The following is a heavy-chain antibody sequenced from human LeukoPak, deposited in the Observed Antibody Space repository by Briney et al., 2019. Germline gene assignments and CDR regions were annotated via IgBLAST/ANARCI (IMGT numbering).Heavy chain of an antibody. V-gene: IGHV3-30*18. CDR3: AKGEHQPTLSFDY. Sequence: GGSLRLSCAASGFSFSTYGMHWVRQAPGKGLEWVAVISYDGSAKYYADSVKGRFTISRDNSKNTLSLQMNRLRAEDTAVYYCAKGEHQPTLSFDYWGQGTLVTVSS. J-gene: IGHJ4*02. CDR1: GFSFSTYG. CDR2: ISYDGSAK. D-gene: IGHD1-26*01.